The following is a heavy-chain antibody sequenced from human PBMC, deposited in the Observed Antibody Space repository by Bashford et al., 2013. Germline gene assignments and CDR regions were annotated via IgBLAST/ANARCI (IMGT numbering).Heavy chain of an antibody. CDR2: ITSKPYSYAT. V-gene: IGHV3-73*01. D-gene: IGHD3-10*01. CDR3: ALEDWFRFDH. Sequence: WVRQMPGKGLDWVGRITSKPYSYATTYAASVKGRFTISRDDSKNTAYLQMDNLTVEDTAIYYCALEDWFRFDHWGQGTLAPSPQ. J-gene: IGHJ4*02.